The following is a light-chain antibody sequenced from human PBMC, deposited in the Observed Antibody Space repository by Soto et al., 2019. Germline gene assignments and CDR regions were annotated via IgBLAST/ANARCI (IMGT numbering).Light chain of an antibody. V-gene: IGLV6-57*04. J-gene: IGLJ2*01. Sequence: NFMLPQPHSVSESPGKTLSISCTRSSGSIANNYVQWYQQRPGSAPTTVIYENNQRLSGVTDRFSGSTDGSSNSASLTISGLQTEDEADYYCQSYDSEFVVFGGGTKLTV. CDR1: SGSIANNY. CDR3: QSYDSEFVV. CDR2: ENN.